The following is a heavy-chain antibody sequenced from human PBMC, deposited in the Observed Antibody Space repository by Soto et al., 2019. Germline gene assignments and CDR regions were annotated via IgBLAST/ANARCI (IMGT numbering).Heavy chain of an antibody. CDR3: ARWTGRFWGQYYYGMDV. CDR1: GGSISSGDYY. V-gene: IGHV4-30-4*01. CDR2: VFYSGST. J-gene: IGHJ6*04. D-gene: IGHD3-16*01. Sequence: PSETLSLTCTVSGGSISSGDYYWSWILHPPGKGLEWIGYVFYSGSTYYNPSLKSRVTISVDTSKNQFSLKLTSVTAADTAVYYWARWTGRFWGQYYYGMDVGGKGTTATVSS.